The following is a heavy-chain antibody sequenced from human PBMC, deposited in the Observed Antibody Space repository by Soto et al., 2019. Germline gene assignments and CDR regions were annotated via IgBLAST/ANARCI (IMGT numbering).Heavy chain of an antibody. Sequence: QVQLVQSGAEVKKPGSSVKVSCKASGGTFSNYAISWVRQAPGQGLEWMGGIIPIFGTTNYAQRFQGRVXXXXXXXXXXXXXXXXXXXXXXXXXXXXXXXXXXXYKAXFDYWGQGTLVTVSS. CDR1: GGTFSNYA. CDR2: IIPIFGTT. V-gene: IGHV1-69*05. CDR3: XXXXXXXYKAXFDY. D-gene: IGHD1-1*01. J-gene: IGHJ4*02.